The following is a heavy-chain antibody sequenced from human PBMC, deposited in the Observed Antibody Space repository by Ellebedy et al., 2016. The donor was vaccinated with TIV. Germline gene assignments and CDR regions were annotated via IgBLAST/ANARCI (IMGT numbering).Heavy chain of an antibody. CDR1: GGSISSYY. J-gene: IGHJ6*03. Sequence: SETLSLXCTVSGGSISSYYWSWIRQPAGKGLEWIGRIYTSGSTNYNPSRKSRVTMSVDTSKNQFSLKLSSVTAADTAVYYCARARRTTGMELKGAYYYYMDVWGKGTTVTVSS. CDR2: IYTSGST. CDR3: ARARRTTGMELKGAYYYYMDV. D-gene: IGHD1-1*01. V-gene: IGHV4-4*07.